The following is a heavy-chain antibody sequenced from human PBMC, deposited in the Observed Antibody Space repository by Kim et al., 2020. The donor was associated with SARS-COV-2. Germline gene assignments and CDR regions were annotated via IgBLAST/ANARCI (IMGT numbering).Heavy chain of an antibody. V-gene: IGHV3-33*01. Sequence: YAGSVRGRFTISRDNTKNTLYLQMNNLRAEGAAVYYCARWGMIRGDWLDPWGQGTLVTVSS. CDR3: ARWGMIRGDWLDP. J-gene: IGHJ5*02. D-gene: IGHD3-10*01.